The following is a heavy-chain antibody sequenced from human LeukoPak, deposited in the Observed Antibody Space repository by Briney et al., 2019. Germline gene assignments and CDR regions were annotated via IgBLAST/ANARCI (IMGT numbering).Heavy chain of an antibody. CDR3: AKADRQQNMTPGGFDI. Sequence: GGSLRLSCAASGFSFSSCAMSWVRQAPGKGLEWVSAISGSGGRTYYADSVKGRFTISRDNSKNTLYLQMNSLRAEDTAVYYCAKADRQQNMTPGGFDIWGQGTMVTVSS. CDR1: GFSFSSCA. V-gene: IGHV3-23*01. J-gene: IGHJ3*02. CDR2: ISGSGGRT. D-gene: IGHD1/OR15-1a*01.